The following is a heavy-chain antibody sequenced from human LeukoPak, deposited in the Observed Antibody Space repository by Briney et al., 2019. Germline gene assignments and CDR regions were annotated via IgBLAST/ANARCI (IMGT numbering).Heavy chain of an antibody. CDR2: INPSGGST. J-gene: IGHJ4*02. D-gene: IGHD2-2*01. CDR1: GYTFTGYY. CDR3: ARGGEYQLLDDY. Sequence: EASVKVSCKASGYTFTGYYMHWVRQAPGQGLEWMGIINPSGGSTIYAQKFQDRVTMTRDTSTSTVYMELSSLSSEDTAVYYCARGGEYQLLDDYWGQGTLVTVSS. V-gene: IGHV1-46*01.